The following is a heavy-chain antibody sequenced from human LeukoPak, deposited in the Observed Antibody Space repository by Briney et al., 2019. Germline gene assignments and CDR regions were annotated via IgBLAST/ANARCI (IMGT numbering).Heavy chain of an antibody. D-gene: IGHD6-6*01. V-gene: IGHV4-34*01. J-gene: IGHJ6*03. Sequence: SETLSLTCTVSGGSISSYYWSWIRQPPGKGLEWIGEINHSGSTNYNPSLKSRVTISVDTSKNQFSLKLSSVTAADTAVYYCARRGIAARFYYYYMDVWGKGTTVTVSS. CDR2: INHSGST. CDR3: ARRGIAARFYYYYMDV. CDR1: GGSISSYY.